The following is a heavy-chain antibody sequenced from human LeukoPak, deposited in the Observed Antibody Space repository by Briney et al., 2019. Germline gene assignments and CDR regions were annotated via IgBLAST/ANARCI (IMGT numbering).Heavy chain of an antibody. V-gene: IGHV1-46*01. CDR1: GYTFTSYY. CDR2: LNPSGSST. D-gene: IGHD1-26*01. J-gene: IGHJ4*02. CDR3: ARGGSGSYKYYFDY. Sequence: GASVKVSCKASGYTFTSYYVHWVRQAPGQGLEWVGILNPSGSSTSYAQNFQGSVTMTSDTSTSTVYMELSSLRSEDTAVYYCARGGSGSYKYYFDYWGQGTLVTVSP.